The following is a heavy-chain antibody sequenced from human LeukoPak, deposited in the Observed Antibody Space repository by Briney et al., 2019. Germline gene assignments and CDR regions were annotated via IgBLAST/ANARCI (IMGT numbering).Heavy chain of an antibody. CDR2: IYYSGST. V-gene: IGHV4-30-4*01. Sequence: SETLSLTCTVSGGSISSGDYYWSWIRQPPGKGLEWIGYIYYSGSTYYNPSLKSRVTISVDTSKNQFSLKLSSVTAADTAVYYCAGSPRSLLWFGEGSWFDPWGQGTLVTVSS. J-gene: IGHJ5*02. D-gene: IGHD3-10*01. CDR3: AGSPRSLLWFGEGSWFDP. CDR1: GGSISSGDYY.